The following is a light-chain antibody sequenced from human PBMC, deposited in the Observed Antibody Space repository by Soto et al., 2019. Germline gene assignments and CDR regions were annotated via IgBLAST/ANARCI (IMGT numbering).Light chain of an antibody. J-gene: IGKJ2*01. CDR2: GAS. V-gene: IGKV3-15*01. Sequence: EIVMTQSTATLSVSPGERATLSCRASQSVSSNLAWYQQKPGQAPRLLIYGASTRATDIPARFSGSGSGTEFTLTISSLQSEDFAVYYCQQYNNWPRTFGQGTKLEIK. CDR3: QQYNNWPRT. CDR1: QSVSSN.